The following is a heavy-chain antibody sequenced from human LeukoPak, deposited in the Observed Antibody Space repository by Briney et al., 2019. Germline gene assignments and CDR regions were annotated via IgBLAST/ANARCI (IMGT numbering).Heavy chain of an antibody. V-gene: IGHV4-61*01. J-gene: IGHJ4*02. CDR2: IYYSGST. CDR3: ARADILTGYPSVY. CDR1: GYSISSGYY. D-gene: IGHD3-9*01. Sequence: PSETLSLTCAVSGYSISSGYYWGWIRQPPGKGLEWIGYIYYSGSTNYNPSLKSRVTISVDTSKNQFSLKLSSVTAADTAVYYCARADILTGYPSVYWGQGTLVTVSS.